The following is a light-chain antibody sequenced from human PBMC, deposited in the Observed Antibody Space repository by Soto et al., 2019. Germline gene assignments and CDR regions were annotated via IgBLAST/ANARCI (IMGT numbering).Light chain of an antibody. CDR3: QHSYSTRT. J-gene: IGKJ1*01. V-gene: IGKV1-39*01. CDR2: AAS. Sequence: DIQMTQSPSSLSASIGDRVTISCRASQDIGAYVNWYQHKQGKAPRVLMYAASNLKSGVPPRFSGSGVGRDFTLTISDLQPEDFDTYYCQHSYSTRTFGQGTKVERK. CDR1: QDIGAY.